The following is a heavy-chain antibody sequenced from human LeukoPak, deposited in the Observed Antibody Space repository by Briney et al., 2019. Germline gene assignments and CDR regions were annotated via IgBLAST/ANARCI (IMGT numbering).Heavy chain of an antibody. CDR2: INPSGGST. V-gene: IGHV1-46*03. Sequence: ASVKVSCKASGYTFTSYYMHWVRQAPGQGLEWMGIINPSGGSTNYAQKFQGRVTMTRDTSTSTVYMELSSLRPEDTAVYFCARDRNLEYSSSSGRFDPWGQGTLVTLSS. CDR1: GYTFTSYY. J-gene: IGHJ5*02. D-gene: IGHD6-6*01. CDR3: ARDRNLEYSSSSGRFDP.